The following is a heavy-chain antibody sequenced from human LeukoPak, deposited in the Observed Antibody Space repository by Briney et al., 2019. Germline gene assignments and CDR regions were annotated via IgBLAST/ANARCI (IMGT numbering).Heavy chain of an antibody. CDR3: ARDKGPYYFDQ. V-gene: IGHV3-33*01. J-gene: IGHJ4*02. CDR2: IWNDGSQK. Sequence: GGPLRLSCAASGFTFSSYGMHWVRQAPGKGLEWVAVIWNDGSQKYYADSVKGRFTISRDNSKNTLYLQMNSLRAEDTSVYYCARDKGPYYFDQWGQGTLLTVSS. CDR1: GFTFSSYG.